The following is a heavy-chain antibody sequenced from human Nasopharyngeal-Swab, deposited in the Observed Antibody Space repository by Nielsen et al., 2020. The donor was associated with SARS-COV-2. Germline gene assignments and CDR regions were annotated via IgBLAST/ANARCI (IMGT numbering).Heavy chain of an antibody. CDR2: FDPEDGET. CDR1: GYTLTELS. D-gene: IGHD6-19*01. J-gene: IGHJ6*02. Sequence: ASVQVSCKVSGYTLTELSMHWVRQAPGKGLEWMGGFDPEDGETIYAQKFQGRVTMTEDTSTDTAYMELSSLRSEDTAVYYCATGPASIAVAGTSYYYYGMDVWGQGTTVTVSS. CDR3: ATGPASIAVAGTSYYYYGMDV. V-gene: IGHV1-24*01.